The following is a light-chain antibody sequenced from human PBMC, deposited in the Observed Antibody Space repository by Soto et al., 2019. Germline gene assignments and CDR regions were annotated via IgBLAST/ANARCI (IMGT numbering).Light chain of an antibody. CDR1: SSDVGGYNS. J-gene: IGLJ2*01. Sequence: QSVLTQPRSVSGSPGQSVTISCTGTSSDVGGYNSVSWYQQYPGNVPKLMIYDVGKRPSGVPDRFSGSKSGSTASLTISGLQAEDEADYYCCSYAGSYTLVFGGGTKVTVL. CDR2: DVG. V-gene: IGLV2-11*01. CDR3: CSYAGSYTLV.